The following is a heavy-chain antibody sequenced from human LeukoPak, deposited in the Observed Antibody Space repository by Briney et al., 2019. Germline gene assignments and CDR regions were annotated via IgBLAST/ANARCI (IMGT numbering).Heavy chain of an antibody. D-gene: IGHD2-21*01. CDR1: EFTFSSYW. Sequence: GGSLRLSCAASEFTFSSYWMHWVRQAPGKGLVWVSRIKGDGSSTTYADSVKGRFTISRDNAKNTLYLQMNSLTAEDTAVYYCARGAYCGGDCPLPNSLYWGREPWSPSPQ. V-gene: IGHV3-74*01. CDR2: IKGDGSST. CDR3: ARGAYCGGDCPLPNSLY. J-gene: IGHJ4*02.